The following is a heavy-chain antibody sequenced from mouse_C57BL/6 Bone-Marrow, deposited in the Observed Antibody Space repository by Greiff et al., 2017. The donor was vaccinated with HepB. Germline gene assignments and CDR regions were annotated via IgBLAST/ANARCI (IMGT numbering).Heavy chain of an antibody. V-gene: IGHV1-81*01. Sequence: VKLMESGAELARPGASVKLSCKASGYTFTSYGISWVKQRTGQGLEWIGEIYPRSGNTYYNEKFKGKATLTADKSSSTAYMELRSLTSEDSAVYFCARSLLYYVDYWGQGTTLTVSS. D-gene: IGHD2-10*01. J-gene: IGHJ2*01. CDR1: GYTFTSYG. CDR3: ARSLLYYVDY. CDR2: IYPRSGNT.